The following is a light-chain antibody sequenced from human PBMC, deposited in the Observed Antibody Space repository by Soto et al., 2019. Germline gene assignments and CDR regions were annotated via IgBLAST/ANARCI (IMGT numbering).Light chain of an antibody. V-gene: IGKV1-9*01. CDR3: QGLNDYPIT. CDR1: QGIDSY. Sequence: DIQLTQSPSLLSASVGDRVTITCRARQGIDSYLAWYQQKPGKAPKFLIYAASTLRGGVPSRFSGSGSGTEFTLTISSLQPEDFATYYCQGLNDYPITFGQGTRLEIK. J-gene: IGKJ5*01. CDR2: AAS.